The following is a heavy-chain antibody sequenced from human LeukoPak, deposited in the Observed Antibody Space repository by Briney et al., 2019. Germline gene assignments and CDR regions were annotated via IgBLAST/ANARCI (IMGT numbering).Heavy chain of an antibody. Sequence: GGSLRPSCAASGFTFSSYWMNWARRAPGKGLEWVASINHNGNVNYYVDSVKGRFTISRDNAKNSLYLQMSNLRAEDTAVYFCARGGGLDVWGQGATVTVSS. CDR1: GFTFSSYW. J-gene: IGHJ6*02. CDR3: ARGGGLDV. D-gene: IGHD3-16*01. CDR2: INHNGNVN. V-gene: IGHV3-7*03.